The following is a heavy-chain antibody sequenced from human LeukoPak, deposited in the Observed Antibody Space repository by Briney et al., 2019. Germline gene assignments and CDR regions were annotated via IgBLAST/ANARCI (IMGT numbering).Heavy chain of an antibody. D-gene: IGHD3-3*01. Sequence: SRTLSLTCTVSGGSISSGGYYWSWIRQHPGKGLEWIGYIYYSGSTNYNPSLKSRVTISVDTSKNQFSLKLSSVTAADTAVYYCARGGYDFWSGYSGPFDPWGQGTLVTVSS. CDR2: IYYSGST. CDR3: ARGGYDFWSGYSGPFDP. J-gene: IGHJ5*02. V-gene: IGHV4-31*03. CDR1: GGSISSGGYY.